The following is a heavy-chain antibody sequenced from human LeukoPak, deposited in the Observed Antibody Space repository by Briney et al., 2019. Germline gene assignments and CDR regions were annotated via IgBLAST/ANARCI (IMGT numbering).Heavy chain of an antibody. CDR3: ARDRPTGASRVFVVQ. Sequence: GGSLRLSCTASGFTFSSYAMTWVRQARGKGREWVSSMSSGSRYLYYAASLRGRFTISRDNAKHSLYLVMNSLRAEDTAIYYCARDRPTGASRVFVVQWGQGTLVTVSS. CDR2: MSSGSRYL. V-gene: IGHV3-21*01. CDR1: GFTFSSYA. D-gene: IGHD3-3*01. J-gene: IGHJ4*02.